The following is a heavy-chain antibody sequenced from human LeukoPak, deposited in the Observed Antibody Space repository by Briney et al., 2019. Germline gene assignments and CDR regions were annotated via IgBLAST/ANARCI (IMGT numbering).Heavy chain of an antibody. CDR3: AKWIQPTVRAYYYYYYYMDV. J-gene: IGHJ6*03. D-gene: IGHD5-18*01. Sequence: SETLSLTCTVSGYSISSGYYWGWIRQPPGKGLEWIGSIYHSGSTNYNPSLKSRVTISVDTSKNQFSLKLSSVTAADTAVYYCAKWIQPTVRAYYYYYYYMDVWGKGTTVTVSS. CDR1: GYSISSGYY. V-gene: IGHV4-38-2*02. CDR2: IYHSGST.